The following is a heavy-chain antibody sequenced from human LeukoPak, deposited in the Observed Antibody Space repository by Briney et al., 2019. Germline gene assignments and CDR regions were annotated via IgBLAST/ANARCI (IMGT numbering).Heavy chain of an antibody. CDR2: IVVGSGNT. CDR1: GFTFTSSA. Sequence: ASVKVSCKASGFTFTSSAVQWVRQARGQRLEWIGWIVVGSGNTNYAQKFQERVTITRDMSTSTANMELSSLRSEDTAVYYCAAAGVVPAALGYYYGMDVWGKGTTVTVSS. D-gene: IGHD2-2*01. V-gene: IGHV1-58*01. CDR3: AAAGVVPAALGYYYGMDV. J-gene: IGHJ6*04.